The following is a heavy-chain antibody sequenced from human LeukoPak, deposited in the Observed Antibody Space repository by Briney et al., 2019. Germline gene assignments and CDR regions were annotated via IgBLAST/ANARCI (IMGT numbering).Heavy chain of an antibody. D-gene: IGHD3-22*01. J-gene: IGHJ4*02. Sequence: ASVKVSCKASDYTFTSHGISWVRQAPGQGLEWMGWISAYTGNTNYAQKLQGRVTMTTDTSTSTAYMELRSLRSDDTAMYYCAREYSSDYYFDYWGQGTLVTVSS. CDR2: ISAYTGNT. V-gene: IGHV1-18*01. CDR3: AREYSSDYYFDY. CDR1: DYTFTSHG.